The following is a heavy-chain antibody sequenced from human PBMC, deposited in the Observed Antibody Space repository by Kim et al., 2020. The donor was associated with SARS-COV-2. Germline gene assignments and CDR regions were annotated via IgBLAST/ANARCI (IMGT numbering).Heavy chain of an antibody. V-gene: IGHV4-34*01. J-gene: IGHJ6*02. CDR1: GGSFSGYY. CDR3: ARRAPDYYDILTGFSVGGMDV. Sequence: SETLSLTCAVYGGSFSGYYWSWIRQPPGKGLEWIGEINHSGSTNYNPSLKSRVTISVDTSKNQFSLKLSSVTAADTAVYYCARRAPDYYDILTGFSVGGMDVWGQGTTVTVSS. CDR2: INHSGST. D-gene: IGHD3-9*01.